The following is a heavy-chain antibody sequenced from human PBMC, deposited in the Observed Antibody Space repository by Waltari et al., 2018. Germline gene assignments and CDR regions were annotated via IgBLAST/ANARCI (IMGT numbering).Heavy chain of an antibody. CDR1: GYSISRGYY. V-gene: IGHV4-38-2*01. CDR3: ARHPDYGSGRFSY. CDR2: IYHSGSN. J-gene: IGHJ4*02. D-gene: IGHD3-10*01. Sequence: QVQLQESGPGLVKPSETLSLTCGVSGYSISRGYYWGWLRQPPGKGLEWMGSIYHSGSNYYNPSLQSRVTISVDTSKNQFSLKLSSVTAADTAVYYCARHPDYGSGRFSYWGQGTLVTVSS.